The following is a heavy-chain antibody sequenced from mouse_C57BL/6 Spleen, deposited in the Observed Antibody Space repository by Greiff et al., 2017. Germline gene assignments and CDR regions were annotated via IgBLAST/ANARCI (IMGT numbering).Heavy chain of an antibody. CDR3: VRLTDGYCYAMDY. D-gene: IGHD2-3*01. J-gene: IGHJ4*01. CDR2: IRSKSNNYAT. V-gene: IGHV10-1*01. CDR1: GFSFNTYA. Sequence: EVHLVESGGGLVQPKGSLKLSCAASGFSFNTYAMNWVRQAPGKGLEWVARIRSKSNNYATYYADSVKDRFTISRDDSESMLYLQMNNLKTDDTAMYYCVRLTDGYCYAMDYWGQGTSVTVSS.